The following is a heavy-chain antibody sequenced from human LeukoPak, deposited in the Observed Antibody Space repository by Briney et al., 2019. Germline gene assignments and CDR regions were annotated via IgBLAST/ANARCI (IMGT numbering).Heavy chain of an antibody. CDR2: IWSDGSNK. Sequence: AGGSLRLSCAASGFSFSIYGMHWVRQAPGRGLAWAAVIWSDGSNKYYGDSVKGRFTISRDNSKNTVFLQMNSLRAEDTAVYYCARSYYYDSSGYYWTRYYVMDAWGQGTTVTVSS. D-gene: IGHD3-22*01. J-gene: IGHJ6*02. V-gene: IGHV3-33*01. CDR3: ARSYYYDSSGYYWTRYYVMDA. CDR1: GFSFSIYG.